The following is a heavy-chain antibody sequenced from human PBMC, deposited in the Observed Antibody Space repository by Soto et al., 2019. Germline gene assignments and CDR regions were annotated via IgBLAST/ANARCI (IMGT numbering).Heavy chain of an antibody. CDR3: AHRRSIAAAGTGALDI. D-gene: IGHD6-13*01. V-gene: IGHV2-5*02. J-gene: IGHJ3*02. Sequence: QITLKESGPTLVKPTQTLTLTCTFSGFSLDTSGVGVAWIRQPPGKALEWLALIYWDDDKRYSPSLKSRLTIPKDTSKNQVVLTMTNLDPVDTATYYCAHRRSIAAAGTGALDIWGQGTMVTVSS. CDR1: GFSLDTSGVG. CDR2: IYWDDDK.